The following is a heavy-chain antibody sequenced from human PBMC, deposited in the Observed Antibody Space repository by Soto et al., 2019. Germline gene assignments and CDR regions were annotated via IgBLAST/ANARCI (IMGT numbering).Heavy chain of an antibody. V-gene: IGHV1-18*04. CDR1: GYTFTSYG. D-gene: IGHD2-2*01. Sequence: ASVKVSCKASGYTFTSYGISWVRQASGQGLEWMGWISAYNGNTNYAQKLQGRVTMTTDTSTSTAYMELRSLRSDDTAVYYCARLRRYCSSTSCSWFDPWGQGTLVTVSS. J-gene: IGHJ5*02. CDR2: ISAYNGNT. CDR3: ARLRRYCSSTSCSWFDP.